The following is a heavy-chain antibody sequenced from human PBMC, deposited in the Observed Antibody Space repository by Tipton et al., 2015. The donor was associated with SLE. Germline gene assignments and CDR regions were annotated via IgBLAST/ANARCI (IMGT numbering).Heavy chain of an antibody. Sequence: TLSLTCTVSGGSIGSSSYYWGWIRQPPGKGLEWIGSIYYSGSTYYNPSLKSRVTISVDTSKNHFSLKLSSVTAADTAVYYCATGGREYYFDYWGQGTLVTVSS. CDR2: IYYSGST. CDR1: GGSIGSSSYY. D-gene: IGHD3-10*01. CDR3: ATGGREYYFDY. J-gene: IGHJ4*02. V-gene: IGHV4-39*07.